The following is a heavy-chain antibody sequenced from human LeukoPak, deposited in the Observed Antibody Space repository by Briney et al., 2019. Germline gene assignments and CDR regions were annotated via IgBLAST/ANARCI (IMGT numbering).Heavy chain of an antibody. D-gene: IGHD3-10*01. Sequence: SETLSLTSTVSVGSISIYYWSWIRPPAGEGLEWIGLLYTSGSTNYNPSLKSRVTMSVDTSKNQFSLKLSSVTAADTAVYYCARDLYYYYRSGSYAWFDPWGQGTLVTVSS. V-gene: IGHV4-4*07. CDR2: LYTSGST. CDR1: VGSISIYY. J-gene: IGHJ5*02. CDR3: ARDLYYYYRSGSYAWFDP.